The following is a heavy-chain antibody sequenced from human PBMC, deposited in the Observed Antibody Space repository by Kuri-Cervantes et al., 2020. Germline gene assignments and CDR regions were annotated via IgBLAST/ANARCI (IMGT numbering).Heavy chain of an antibody. J-gene: IGHJ4*02. CDR3: AKPDSGYETLDYFDY. CDR2: ISYDGSNK. Sequence: GESLKISCAASGFTFSSYGMHWVRQAPGKGLEWVAVISYDGSNKYYADSVKGRFTISRDNSKNTLYLQMNSLRAGDTAVYYCAKPDSGYETLDYFDYWGQGTLVTVSS. V-gene: IGHV3-30*18. D-gene: IGHD5-12*01. CDR1: GFTFSSYG.